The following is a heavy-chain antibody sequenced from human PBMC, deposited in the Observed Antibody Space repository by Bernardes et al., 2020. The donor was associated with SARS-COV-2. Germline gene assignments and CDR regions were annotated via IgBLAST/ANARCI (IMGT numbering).Heavy chain of an antibody. CDR3: ARDALYDYVWGSYRYYYGMDV. V-gene: IGHV1-2*02. D-gene: IGHD3-16*02. CDR1: GYTFTGYY. Sequence: ASVKVSCKASGYTFTGYYMHWVRQAPGQGLEWMGWINPNSGGTNYAQKFQGRVTMTRDTSISTAYMELSRLRSDDTAVYYCARDALYDYVWGSYRYYYGMDVWGQGTTVTVSS. J-gene: IGHJ6*02. CDR2: INPNSGGT.